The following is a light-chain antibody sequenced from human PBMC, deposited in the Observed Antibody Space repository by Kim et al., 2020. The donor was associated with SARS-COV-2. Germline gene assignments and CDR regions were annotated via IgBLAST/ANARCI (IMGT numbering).Light chain of an antibody. Sequence: LSQGERANLSWRASQRTTYLAWYQQRPGQALRLLIYGASSRAIGIPDRFSGSVSGTDFTLTISRLEPEDFGVYYGQQYDSSPPITFGQGTRMEIK. CDR2: GAS. CDR1: QRTTY. J-gene: IGKJ5*01. CDR3: QQYDSSPPIT. V-gene: IGKV3-20*01.